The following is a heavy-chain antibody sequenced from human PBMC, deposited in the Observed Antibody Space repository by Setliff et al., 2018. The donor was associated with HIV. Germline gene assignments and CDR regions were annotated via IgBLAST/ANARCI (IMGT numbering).Heavy chain of an antibody. V-gene: IGHV4-4*08. CDR2: IYSGGST. CDR1: GGSIGGYY. CDR3: ARVRSYGSAYDAFDV. Sequence: SETLSLTCTVSGGSIGGYYWSWIRQPPGTGLEWLGCIYSGGSTNYNPSLESRVPISLDTSKNQFSLRLTSVTAADTAVYYCARVRSYGSAYDAFDVWGPGTMVTVSS. D-gene: IGHD3-10*01. J-gene: IGHJ3*01.